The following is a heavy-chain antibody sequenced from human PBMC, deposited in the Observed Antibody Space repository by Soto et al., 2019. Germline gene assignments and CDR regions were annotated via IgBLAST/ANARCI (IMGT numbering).Heavy chain of an antibody. CDR1: GDSVSTNSVG. CDR2: TYYKSKWYN. V-gene: IGHV6-1*01. Sequence: QTLSLTCVISGDSVSTNSVGWNWIRQSPSRGLEWLGRTYYKSKWYNDYAPSVKSRITINPDTSKNQFSLQLNSVTPEDTAVYYCARNIMSGSGVFDIWGQGTMVTVSS. CDR3: ARNIMSGSGVFDI. D-gene: IGHD2-8*01. J-gene: IGHJ3*02.